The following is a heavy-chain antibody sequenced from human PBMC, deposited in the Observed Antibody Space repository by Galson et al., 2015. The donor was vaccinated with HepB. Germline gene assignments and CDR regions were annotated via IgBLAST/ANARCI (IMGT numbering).Heavy chain of an antibody. CDR3: ARAPQWLVPTVLDY. J-gene: IGHJ4*02. Sequence: SLRLSCAASGFTFSSYAMHWVRQAPGKGLEWVAVISYDGSNKYYADSVKGRFTISRDNSKNTLYLQMNSLRAEDTAVYYCARAPQWLVPTVLDYWGQGTLVTVSS. CDR2: ISYDGSNK. CDR1: GFTFSSYA. D-gene: IGHD6-19*01. V-gene: IGHV3-30*04.